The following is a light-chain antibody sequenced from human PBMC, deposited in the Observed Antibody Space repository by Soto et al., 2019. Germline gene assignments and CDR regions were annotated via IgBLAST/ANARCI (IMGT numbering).Light chain of an antibody. CDR2: GAS. CDR1: QSVNSR. Sequence: EVVLTQSPATLSVSPGERSALCCRASQSVNSRLAWYQHKPGQAPRLLISGASSRATGIPDRFSGSGSATDFTLTISRLEPEDFALYYCQHYGRSPITFGQGTRLEIK. CDR3: QHYGRSPIT. V-gene: IGKV3-20*01. J-gene: IGKJ5*01.